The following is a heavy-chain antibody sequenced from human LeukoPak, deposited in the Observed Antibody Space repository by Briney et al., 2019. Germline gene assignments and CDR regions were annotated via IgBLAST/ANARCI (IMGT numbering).Heavy chain of an antibody. V-gene: IGHV3-48*02. Sequence: GGSLRLSCAASGFTFSRYSMNWVRQAPGKGLEWVSYISSSNNTIDYADCVKGRFSISRDNAKISLYLQMKSLRDEDTAVYYCASEDGGTADIWGQGTMVTVSS. CDR3: ASEDGGTADI. CDR2: ISSSNNTI. CDR1: GFTFSRYS. J-gene: IGHJ3*02. D-gene: IGHD4-23*01.